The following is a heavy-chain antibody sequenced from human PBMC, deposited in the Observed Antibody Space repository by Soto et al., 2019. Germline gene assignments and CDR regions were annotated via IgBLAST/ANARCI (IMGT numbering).Heavy chain of an antibody. CDR2: IYYSGST. Sequence: QLQLQESGPGLVKPSETLSLTCTVSGGSISSSSYYWGWIRQPPGKGLEWIGSIYYSGSTYYNPSLKSRVTLSVDTSKNQFSLKLSSVTAADTAVYYCARQRQLVFPYNWFDPWGQGTLVTVSS. CDR1: GGSISSSSYY. J-gene: IGHJ5*02. CDR3: ARQRQLVFPYNWFDP. V-gene: IGHV4-39*01. D-gene: IGHD6-13*01.